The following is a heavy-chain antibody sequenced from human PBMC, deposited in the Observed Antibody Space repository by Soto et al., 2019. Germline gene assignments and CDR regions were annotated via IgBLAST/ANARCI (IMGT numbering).Heavy chain of an antibody. J-gene: IGHJ4*02. Sequence: AGGSLRLSCAASGFTFSSYSMNWVRQAPGKGLEWVSYISSSSSTIYYADSVKGRFTISRDNAKNSLYLQMNSLRDEDTAVYYCARDDRVSGVGASDYWGQGTLVTVSS. CDR2: ISSSSSTI. CDR3: ARDDRVSGVGASDY. V-gene: IGHV3-48*02. CDR1: GFTFSSYS. D-gene: IGHD1-26*01.